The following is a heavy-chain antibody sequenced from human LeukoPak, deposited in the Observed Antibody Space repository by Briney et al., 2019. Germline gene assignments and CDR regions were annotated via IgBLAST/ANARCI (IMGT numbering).Heavy chain of an antibody. CDR1: GGSITSYY. CDR2: MYYSGST. J-gene: IGHJ3*02. CDR3: ASWVDYDSSGYYYDLFDI. V-gene: IGHV4-59*08. D-gene: IGHD3-22*01. Sequence: SETLSLTCSVSGGSITSYYWNWIRQPPGKGLEWIGHMYYSGSTNYNPSLKSRVTISVDTSKNQFSLKLSSVTAADTAVYYCASWVDYDSSGYYYDLFDIWGQGTMVTVSS.